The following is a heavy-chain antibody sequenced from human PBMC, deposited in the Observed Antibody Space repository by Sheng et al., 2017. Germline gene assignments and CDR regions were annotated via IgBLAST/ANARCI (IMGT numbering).Heavy chain of an antibody. V-gene: IGHV6-1*01. Sequence: QVLLQQSGPGLVKPSQTLSLTCVISGDSVSSNNAAWNWIRQSPSRGLEWLGRTYYRSKWKNDYALSVQSRISINPDTSKNQFSLQLNSVTPEDTAVYYCVREAAAVSLDYVGPGNPGHPSPQ. D-gene: IGHD2-15*01. CDR3: VREAAAVSLDY. CDR2: TYYRSKWKN. J-gene: IGHJ4*02. CDR1: GDSVSSNNAA.